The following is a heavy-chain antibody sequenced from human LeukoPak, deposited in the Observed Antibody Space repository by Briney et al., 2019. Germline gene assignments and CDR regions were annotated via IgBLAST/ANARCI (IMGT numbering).Heavy chain of an antibody. CDR3: AKELKTYYYDSSIDASDI. Sequence: GGSLRLSCAASGFTFSSYGMHWVRQAPGKGLEWVAVIWYDGSNKYYADSVKGRFTISRDNSKNTLYLQMNSLRAEDTAVYYCAKELKTYYYDSSIDASDIWGQGTMVTVSS. CDR2: IWYDGSNK. CDR1: GFTFSSYG. J-gene: IGHJ3*02. D-gene: IGHD3-22*01. V-gene: IGHV3-33*06.